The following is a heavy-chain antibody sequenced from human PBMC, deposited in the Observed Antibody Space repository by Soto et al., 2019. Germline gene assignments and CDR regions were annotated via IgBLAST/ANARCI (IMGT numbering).Heavy chain of an antibody. CDR2: ISSNGGTT. V-gene: IGHV3-64*01. CDR1: GFTFSSYA. D-gene: IGHD1-7*01. Sequence: EVQLAESGGGMVQPGGSLRLSCVASGFTFSSYAMHWVRQAPGKGLEYVSSISSNGGTTYYGNSVKGRFTISRDNSKTTLYLQMGSLRAEDMAVYYCVRRVSGNYDYWGQGTLVTVSS. J-gene: IGHJ4*02. CDR3: VRRVSGNYDY.